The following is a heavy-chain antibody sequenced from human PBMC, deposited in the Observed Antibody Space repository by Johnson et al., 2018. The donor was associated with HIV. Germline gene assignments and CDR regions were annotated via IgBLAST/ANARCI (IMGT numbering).Heavy chain of an antibody. V-gene: IGHV3-30*04. J-gene: IGHJ3*02. CDR3: ARSWGNDAFDI. D-gene: IGHD7-27*01. CDR2: LSYDGSNK. CDR1: GFTFSTYA. Sequence: QVQLVESGGGVVQPGKSLRLSCAASGFTFSTYAVHWVRQAPGKGLEWVAVLSYDGSNKYYADSVKGRFTISRDNSKNTLYLQMNSLRAEDTAAHYCARSWGNDAFDIWGQGTMVTVSS.